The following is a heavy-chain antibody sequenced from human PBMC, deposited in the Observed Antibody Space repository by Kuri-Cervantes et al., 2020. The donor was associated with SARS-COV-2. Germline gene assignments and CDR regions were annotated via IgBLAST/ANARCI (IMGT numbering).Heavy chain of an antibody. CDR1: GFTFSSFE. CDR3: VRDGDHWNFDY. CDR2: ISSSGHTI. Sequence: GESLKISCAASGFTFSSFEMSWVRQAPGKGLEWVSYISSSGHTIYYADPVQGRFTLSRDNAKNMLFLQMNSLRAEDTAVYYCVRDGDHWNFDYWGQGTLVTVSS. J-gene: IGHJ4*02. V-gene: IGHV3-48*03. D-gene: IGHD1-1*01.